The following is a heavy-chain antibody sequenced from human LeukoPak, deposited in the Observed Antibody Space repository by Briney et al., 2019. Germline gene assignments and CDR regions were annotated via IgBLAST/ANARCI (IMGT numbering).Heavy chain of an antibody. D-gene: IGHD5-18*01. J-gene: IGHJ4*02. CDR3: AKTSMVMNFDY. V-gene: IGHV3-21*01. Sequence: PGGSLRLSCTTSGFTVSSYAMHWVRQAPGKGLEWVSSISSTTSYIYYADSVKGRFTISRDNAKNSLYLQMNSLRAEDTAVYYCAKTSMVMNFDYWALGTLVTVSS. CDR1: GFTVSSYA. CDR2: ISSTTSYI.